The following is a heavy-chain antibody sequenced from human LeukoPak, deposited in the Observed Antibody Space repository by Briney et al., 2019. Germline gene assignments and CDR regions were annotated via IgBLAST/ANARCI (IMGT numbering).Heavy chain of an antibody. CDR2: IIPIFGTA. CDR1: GGTFSSYA. CDR3: ASGTAMVPYYYYYMDV. Sequence: ASVKVSCKASGGTFSSYAISWVRQAPGQGLEWMGGIIPIFGTANYAQKFQGRVTITMDESTSTAYMELSSLRSEDTAVYYCASGTAMVPYYYYYMDVWGKGTTVTVSS. V-gene: IGHV1-69*05. J-gene: IGHJ6*03. D-gene: IGHD5-18*01.